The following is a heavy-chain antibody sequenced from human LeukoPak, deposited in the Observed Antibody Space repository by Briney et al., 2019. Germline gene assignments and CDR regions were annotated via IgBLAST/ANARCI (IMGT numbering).Heavy chain of an antibody. D-gene: IGHD6-13*01. CDR1: GYTFTSYA. J-gene: IGHJ4*02. CDR3: ARGGSSSWPSLPDY. CDR2: INAGNGNT. V-gene: IGHV1-3*01. Sequence: ASVKVSCKASGYTFTSYAMHWVRQAPGQRLEWMGWINAGNGNTKYSQKFQGRVTITRDTSASTAYMELSSLRSEDTAVYYCARGGSSSWPSLPDYWGQGTLVTVSS.